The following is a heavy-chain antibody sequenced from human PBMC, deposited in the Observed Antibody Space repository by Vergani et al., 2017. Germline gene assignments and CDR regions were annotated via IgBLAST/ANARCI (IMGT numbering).Heavy chain of an antibody. CDR1: GFTFTAHG. CDR3: TKGSRGYTGYFFDY. CDR2: ISGSSATP. V-gene: IGHV3-23*01. J-gene: IGHJ4*02. Sequence: EVQLLESGGGSAQPGESLRLSCVASGFTFTAHGLNWVRQAPGKGLEWVSGISGSSATPYYADSVKGRFIISRDNSKNTLHLQMNSLRADDTAVYYCTKGSRGYTGYFFDYWGQGTLATVSS. D-gene: IGHD5-12*01.